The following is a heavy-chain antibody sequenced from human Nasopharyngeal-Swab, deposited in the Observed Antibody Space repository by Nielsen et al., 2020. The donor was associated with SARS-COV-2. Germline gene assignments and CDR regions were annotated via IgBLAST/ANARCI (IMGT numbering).Heavy chain of an antibody. J-gene: IGHJ4*02. CDR3: ARDRTETLSLDY. CDR2: IWYDGSNK. D-gene: IGHD4-17*01. Sequence: GGSLRLSCAASGFTFSSYGMHWVRQAPGKGLEWVAVIWYDGSNKYYADSVKGRSTISRDNSKNTLYLQMNSLRAEDTAVYYCARDRTETLSLDYWGQGTLVTSPQ. V-gene: IGHV3-33*01. CDR1: GFTFSSYG.